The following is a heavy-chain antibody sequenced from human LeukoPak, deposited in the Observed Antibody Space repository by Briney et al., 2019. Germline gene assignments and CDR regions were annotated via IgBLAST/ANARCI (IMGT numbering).Heavy chain of an antibody. V-gene: IGHV3-30*02. CDR1: GFTFSSYG. CDR3: AKDLKAAAGIFDY. Sequence: GGSLRLSCAASGFTFSSYGMHWVRQAPGKGLEWVAFIRYDGSNKYYADSVKGRFTISRDNSKNTLYLQMNSLKAEDTAVYYCAKDLKAAAGIFDYWGQGTLVTVSS. D-gene: IGHD6-13*01. CDR2: IRYDGSNK. J-gene: IGHJ4*02.